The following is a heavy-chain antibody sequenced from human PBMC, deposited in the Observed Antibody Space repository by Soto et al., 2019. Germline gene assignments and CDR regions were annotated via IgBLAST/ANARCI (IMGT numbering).Heavy chain of an antibody. CDR2: IKQDGSEK. CDR3: ARDLKTSRAGIDD. V-gene: IGHV3-7*05. J-gene: IGHJ4*02. Sequence: GGSLRLSCAASGSTFSTYWMNWVRQAPGKGLEWVANIKQDGSEKYYVDSVKGRFTISRDNAENSPYLQMNSLRAEDTAVYYCARDLKTSRAGIDDWGLGTLVTVSS. CDR1: GSTFSTYW. D-gene: IGHD3-10*01.